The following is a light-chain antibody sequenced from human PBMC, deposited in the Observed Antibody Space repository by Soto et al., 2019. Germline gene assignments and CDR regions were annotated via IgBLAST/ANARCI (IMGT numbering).Light chain of an antibody. CDR3: SSYTSSSTLYV. Sequence: QSVLTQPASVSGSPGQSITISCTGTSRDNGGYNYVSWYQQHPGKVPELMIYDVSNRPSGVSNRFSGSKSGNTASLTISGLQAEDEADYYCSSYTSSSTLYVFGTGTKVTVL. CDR1: SRDNGGYNY. CDR2: DVS. V-gene: IGLV2-14*01. J-gene: IGLJ1*01.